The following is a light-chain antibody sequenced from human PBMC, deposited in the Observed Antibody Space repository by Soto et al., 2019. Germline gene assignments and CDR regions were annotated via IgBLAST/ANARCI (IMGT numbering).Light chain of an antibody. V-gene: IGKV3-20*01. CDR3: EYYGSSIT. CDR1: QSISSQ. J-gene: IGKJ4*01. CDR2: GTS. Sequence: EIVMTQSPATLSVSPGERATLSCRASQSISSQLAWYQQRPGQAPRLLIHGTSNRATGIPDRFSGSGSGTDFTLTFSRLEPEDFAVYYCEYYGSSITFGGGTKVDIK.